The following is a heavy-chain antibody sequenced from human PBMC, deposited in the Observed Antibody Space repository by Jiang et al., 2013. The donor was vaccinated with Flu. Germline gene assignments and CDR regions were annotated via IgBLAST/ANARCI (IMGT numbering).Heavy chain of an antibody. CDR2: MYYSEGA. J-gene: IGHJ3*01. Sequence: PGLVKPSETLSLTCTVSGVSISSGDYFWTWVRQPPGKGLEWIGHMYYSEGAYYNPSLKSRTTMSLDTSRNQFSLKLTSLTAADTAMYFCVAASSVTMWAFDFWGQGIMVAVPS. CDR1: GVSISSGDYF. CDR3: VAASSVTMWAFDF. D-gene: IGHD3-10*02. V-gene: IGHV4-30-4*01.